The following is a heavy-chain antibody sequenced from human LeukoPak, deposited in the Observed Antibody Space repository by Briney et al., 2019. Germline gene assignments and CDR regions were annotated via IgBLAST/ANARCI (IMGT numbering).Heavy chain of an antibody. V-gene: IGHV3-74*01. CDR3: AKHYFGSGTSHFDC. CDR2: INGDGSTT. CDR1: GFTFSRYW. Sequence: GGSLRLSCAASGFTFSRYWMHWVRQAPGKGLVWVSRINGDGSTTSYADSVKGRFTISRDNSKNTLYLQMNSLRAEDTAVYYCAKHYFGSGTSHFDCWGQGTLVTVSS. D-gene: IGHD3-10*01. J-gene: IGHJ4*02.